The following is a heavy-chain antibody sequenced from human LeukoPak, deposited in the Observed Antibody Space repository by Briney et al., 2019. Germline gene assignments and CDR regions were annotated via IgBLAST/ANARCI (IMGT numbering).Heavy chain of an antibody. CDR3: ARASIVGAHNWFDP. CDR2: INHSGST. D-gene: IGHD1-26*01. Sequence: PSETLSLTCAVYGGSFSGYYWSWIRQPPGKGLEWIGEINHSGSTNYNPSLKSRVTISVDTSKNQFSLKLSSVTAADTAVYYCARASIVGAHNWFDPWGQGTLVTVSS. J-gene: IGHJ5*02. CDR1: GGSFSGYY. V-gene: IGHV4-34*01.